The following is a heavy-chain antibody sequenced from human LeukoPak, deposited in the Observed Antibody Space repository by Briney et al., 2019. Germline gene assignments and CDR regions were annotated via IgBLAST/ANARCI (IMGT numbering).Heavy chain of an antibody. CDR1: GGSISSYY. CDR2: IYHTGST. D-gene: IGHD3-10*01. V-gene: IGHV4-59*01. CDR3: ARERGEGY. J-gene: IGHJ4*02. Sequence: PSETLSLTCTVSGGSISSYYWSWIRQPPGKGLEWIGYIYHTGSTNYNPSLKSRGSISADTSNNRFSLRLYSVTAADTAVYYCARERGEGYWGQGILVTVSS.